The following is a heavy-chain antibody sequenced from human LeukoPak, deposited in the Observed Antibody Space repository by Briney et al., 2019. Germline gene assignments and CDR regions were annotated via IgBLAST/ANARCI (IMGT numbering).Heavy chain of an antibody. CDR3: STPSLMDYFAS. J-gene: IGHJ4*02. Sequence: GASVKVSCKVSGYTLTELSMHWVRQAPGKGLEWMGGFDPEDGETIYAQKFQGRVTMTEDTSTDTAYMELSSLRSEDPAGYYCSTPSLMDYFASWGKGTLVTVSS. CDR1: GYTLTELS. CDR2: FDPEDGET. D-gene: IGHD6-6*01. V-gene: IGHV1-24*01.